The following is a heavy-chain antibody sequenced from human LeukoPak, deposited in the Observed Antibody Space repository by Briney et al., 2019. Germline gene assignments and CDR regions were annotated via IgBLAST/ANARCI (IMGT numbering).Heavy chain of an antibody. CDR3: ARHYGDYGVKYSDY. Sequence: SETLSLTCTVSGGSISSSSYYWGWIRQPPGQGLEWIGSIYYSGSTYYNPSLKSRVTISVDTSKNQFSLKLTSVTAADTAVYYCARHYGDYGVKYSDYWGQGTLVTVSS. CDR2: IYYSGST. V-gene: IGHV4-39*01. CDR1: GGSISSSSYY. J-gene: IGHJ4*02. D-gene: IGHD4-17*01.